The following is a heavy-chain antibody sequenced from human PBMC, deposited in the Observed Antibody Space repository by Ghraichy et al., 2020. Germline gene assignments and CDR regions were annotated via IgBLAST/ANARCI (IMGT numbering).Heavy chain of an antibody. V-gene: IGHV3-15*01. CDR1: GFIFSDAW. D-gene: IGHD3-16*01. CDR2: IKSKTDDETT. J-gene: IGHJ4*02. Sequence: GESLNISCAASGFIFSDAWMSWVRQIPGKGLEWVGRIKSKTDDETTDYAETVKGRFTISRDDSKNTLYLHMTSLQTEDAAVYYCTTDVGELFGYFHYWGQGSLVSVSS. CDR3: TTDVGELFGYFHY.